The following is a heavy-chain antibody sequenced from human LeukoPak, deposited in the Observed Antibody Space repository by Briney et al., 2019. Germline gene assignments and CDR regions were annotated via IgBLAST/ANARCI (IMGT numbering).Heavy chain of an antibody. J-gene: IGHJ4*02. D-gene: IGHD1-26*01. Sequence: PGGSLRLSCTVSGFTVSTTLMDWVRQAPGKGLEWVSHINIVNNAIYYSDSVKGRFTISRDNAKNSLYLQMNSLRAEDTAVYYCARDSGEGGTFDYWGQGTLVSVSS. CDR2: INIVNNAI. CDR1: GFTVSTTL. V-gene: IGHV3-48*04. CDR3: ARDSGEGGTFDY.